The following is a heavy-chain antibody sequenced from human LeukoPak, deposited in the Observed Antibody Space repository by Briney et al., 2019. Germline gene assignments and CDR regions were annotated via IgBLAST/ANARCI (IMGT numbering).Heavy chain of an antibody. D-gene: IGHD3-3*01. V-gene: IGHV3-30-3*01. CDR1: GFTFSSYA. J-gene: IGHJ6*02. CDR2: ISYDGSNK. Sequence: PGGSLRLSCAASGFTFSSYAMHWVRQAPGKGLEWVAVISYDGSNKYYADSVKGRFTISRDNSKNTLYLQMNSLRAEDTAVYYCAKTDHYDFWSDYWDYGSGSYQSNYYYYGMDVWGQGTTVTVSS. CDR3: AKTDHYDFWSDYWDYGSGSYQSNYYYYGMDV.